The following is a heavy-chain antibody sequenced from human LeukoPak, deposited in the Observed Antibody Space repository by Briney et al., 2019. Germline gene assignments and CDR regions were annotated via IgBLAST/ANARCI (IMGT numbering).Heavy chain of an antibody. CDR1: GFSFNNYG. CDR2: ISYDGSDK. D-gene: IGHD6-13*01. V-gene: IGHV3-30*03. CDR3: AVHPHGQQLALGYFDY. J-gene: IGHJ4*02. Sequence: GGSLRLSCAASGFSFNNYGMHWVRQAPGKGLEWVAVISYDGSDKYYADSVKGRYTISRDNSKNTLYLQMNSLRAEDTAVYYCAVHPHGQQLALGYFDYWGQGTLVTVSS.